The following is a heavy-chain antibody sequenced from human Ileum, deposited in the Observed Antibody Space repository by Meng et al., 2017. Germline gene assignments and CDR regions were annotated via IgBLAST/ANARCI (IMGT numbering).Heavy chain of an antibody. D-gene: IGHD4-23*01. Sequence: QVPLEESGPGLVKPSGTLYLTCAGSSFSLTSDSYWIWVRLPPARGLVWIVELYHSGSTYYNPSLKSRVPMSVDKSKSQFSLMLISVTAAVTAVYYCAGHGGYYQGFWGQGTLVTVSS. CDR3: AGHGGYYQGF. CDR2: LYHSGST. J-gene: IGHJ4*02. V-gene: IGHV4-4*02. CDR1: SFSLTSDSY.